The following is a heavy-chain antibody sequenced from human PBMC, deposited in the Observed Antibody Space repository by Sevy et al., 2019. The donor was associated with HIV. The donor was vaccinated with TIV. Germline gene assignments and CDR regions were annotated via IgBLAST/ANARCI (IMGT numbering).Heavy chain of an antibody. J-gene: IGHJ6*02. V-gene: IGHV3-7*01. D-gene: IGHD2-2*01. CDR3: ARDNATVSRRGLRYYYYGTDV. CDR2: INEDGTEK. CDR1: GFTFSTYW. Sequence: GGSLRLSCAASGFTFSTYWMSWFRQAPGKGLEWVANINEDGTEKFYVDSVEGRFTMSGDNAKNSLYLQMNSLRAEDAAVYYCARDNATVSRRGLRYYYYGTDVWGQGTTVTVSS.